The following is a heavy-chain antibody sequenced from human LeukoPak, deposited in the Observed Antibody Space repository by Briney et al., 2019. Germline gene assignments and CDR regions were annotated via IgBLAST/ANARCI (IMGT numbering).Heavy chain of an antibody. CDR1: GGSISSYY. J-gene: IGHJ4*02. CDR3: ARVSSGWSEFDY. Sequence: SETLSLTCTVSGGSISSYYWSWIRQPPGKGLEWIGYIYYSGSTNYNPSLKSRVTTSVDTSKNQFSLKLSSVTAADTAVYYCARVSSGWSEFDYWGQGTLVTVSS. D-gene: IGHD6-19*01. CDR2: IYYSGST. V-gene: IGHV4-59*01.